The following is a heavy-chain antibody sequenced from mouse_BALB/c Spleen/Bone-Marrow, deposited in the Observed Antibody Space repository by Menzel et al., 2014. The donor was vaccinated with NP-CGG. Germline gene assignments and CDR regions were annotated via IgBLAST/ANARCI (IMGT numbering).Heavy chain of an antibody. Sequence: EVQGVESGGGLVQPGGSLKVSCAASGFDFXRFWMSWVRQAPGKGPEWIGEINPDSSTINYTPSLKDKFIISRDSAKNTLYLQMSKVRSEDTALYYCARRYGSSYRYWYFDVWGAGTTVTVSS. CDR1: GFDFXRFW. D-gene: IGHD1-1*01. CDR2: INPDSSTI. CDR3: ARRYGSSYRYWYFDV. V-gene: IGHV4-1*02. J-gene: IGHJ1*01.